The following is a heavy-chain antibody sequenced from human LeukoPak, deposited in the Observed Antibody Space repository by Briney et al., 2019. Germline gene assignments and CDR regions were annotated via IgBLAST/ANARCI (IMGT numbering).Heavy chain of an antibody. CDR2: IYYSGST. V-gene: IGHV4-61*01. J-gene: IGHJ4*02. Sequence: SETLSLTCTVSGYSISSGYYWSWIRQPPGKGLEWIGYIYYSGSTNYNPSLKSRVTISVDTSKNQFSLKLSSVTAADTAVYYCARDREYSSGPLDYWGQGTLVTVSS. D-gene: IGHD6-25*01. CDR1: GYSISSGYY. CDR3: ARDREYSSGPLDY.